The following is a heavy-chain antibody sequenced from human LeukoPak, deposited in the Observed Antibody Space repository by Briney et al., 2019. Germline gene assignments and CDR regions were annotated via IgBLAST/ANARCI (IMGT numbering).Heavy chain of an antibody. J-gene: IGHJ6*03. CDR3: ARVGAVRGVYSPPSEKYYMDV. Sequence: ASVKVSCKASGYTFTSYYMHWVRQAPGQGLEWMGIINPSGGSTSYAQKFQGRVTMTRDTSTSTVYMELSSLRSEDTAVYYCARVGAVRGVYSPPSEKYYMDVWGKGTTVTISS. CDR2: INPSGGST. CDR1: GYTFTSYY. V-gene: IGHV1-46*01. D-gene: IGHD3-10*01.